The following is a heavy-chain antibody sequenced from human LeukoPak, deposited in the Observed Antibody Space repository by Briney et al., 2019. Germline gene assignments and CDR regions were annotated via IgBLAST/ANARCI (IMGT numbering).Heavy chain of an antibody. J-gene: IGHJ4*02. CDR1: GFTFSSYG. V-gene: IGHV3-30*18. CDR3: AKDLTYYGSGSYYAGGFDY. CDR2: ISYDGSNK. D-gene: IGHD3-10*01. Sequence: GGSLRLSCAASGFTFSSYGMHWVHQAPGKGLEWVAVISYDGSNKYYADSVKGRFTISRDNSKNTLYLQMNSLRAEDTAVYYCAKDLTYYGSGSYYAGGFDYWGQGTLVTVSS.